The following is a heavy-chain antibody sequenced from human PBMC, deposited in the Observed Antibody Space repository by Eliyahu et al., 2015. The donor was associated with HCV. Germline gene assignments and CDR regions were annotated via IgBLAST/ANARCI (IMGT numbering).Heavy chain of an antibody. D-gene: IGHD3-10*01. CDR1: GYTFTTYY. J-gene: IGHJ4*02. CDR2: INPSGGST. CDR3: ARAGTYGSFDY. Sequence: QVQLVQSGAEVXKPGASVKVSCXASGYTFTTYYMHWVRQAPGQGXEXMGIINPSGGSTTYAQNXQGRVTMTGDTSTSTVYMELSSLRSEDTAVYYCARAGTYGSFDYWGQGTLSPSPQ. V-gene: IGHV1-46*01.